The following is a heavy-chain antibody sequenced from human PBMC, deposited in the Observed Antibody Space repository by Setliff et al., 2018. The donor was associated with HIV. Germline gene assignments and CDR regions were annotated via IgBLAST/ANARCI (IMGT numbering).Heavy chain of an antibody. CDR3: ARAAYSGTYLWEPATDL. V-gene: IGHV4-61*09. D-gene: IGHD1-26*01. Sequence: SETLSLTCTVSRDSITRGSYYWSWIRQPAGKGLEWIGHIYTSGKTHYSPSLKSRITISADTSKNQLSLNLSSVTAADTAVYYCARAAYSGTYLWEPATDLWGRGTLVTVSS. J-gene: IGHJ2*01. CDR1: RDSITRGSYY. CDR2: IYTSGKT.